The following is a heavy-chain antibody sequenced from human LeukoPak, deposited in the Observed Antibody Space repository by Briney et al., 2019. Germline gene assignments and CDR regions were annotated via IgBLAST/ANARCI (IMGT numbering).Heavy chain of an antibody. CDR2: IYYSGST. CDR3: SRVYYYGSGSYRNWFDP. Sequence: SETLSLTCTASGGSISSYYWSWIRQPPGKGLEWIGDIYYSGSTNYKPSLKSRVTISVDKSKNQFSLKLSSVTAPHTAVYYCSRVYYYGSGSYRNWFDPWGQGTLVTVSS. V-gene: IGHV4-59*01. CDR1: GGSISSYY. J-gene: IGHJ5*02. D-gene: IGHD3-10*01.